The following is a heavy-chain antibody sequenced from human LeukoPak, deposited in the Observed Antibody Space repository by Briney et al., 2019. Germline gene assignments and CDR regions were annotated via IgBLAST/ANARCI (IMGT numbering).Heavy chain of an antibody. Sequence: PGGSLRLSCAASGFTVSSNYMSWVHQAPGKGLEWVSVIYSGGSTYYADSVKGRFTISRDNSKNTLYLQMNSLRAEDTAVYYCARGSGYYYSGFDYWGQGTLVTVYS. CDR1: GFTVSSNY. CDR2: IYSGGST. V-gene: IGHV3-53*01. CDR3: ARGSGYYYSGFDY. D-gene: IGHD3-22*01. J-gene: IGHJ4*02.